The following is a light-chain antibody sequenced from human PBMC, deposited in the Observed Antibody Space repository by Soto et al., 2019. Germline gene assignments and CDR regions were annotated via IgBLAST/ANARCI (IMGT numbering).Light chain of an antibody. CDR3: LQDINYPWT. CDR2: GAS. J-gene: IGKJ1*01. CDR1: QSVRSSY. Sequence: EIVLTQSPGTLSLSPGERATLSCRASQSVRSSYLAWYQQKPGQAPRLLIYGASIRATGIPDRFGGSGSGTDFTLTISRLEPEDFATYYCLQDINYPWTFGQGTKVEIK. V-gene: IGKV3-20*01.